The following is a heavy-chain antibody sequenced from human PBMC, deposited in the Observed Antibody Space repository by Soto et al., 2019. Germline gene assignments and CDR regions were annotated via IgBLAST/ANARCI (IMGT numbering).Heavy chain of an antibody. J-gene: IGHJ4*02. CDR3: ARGAIVLVPAAMLGY. CDR2: IIPIFGTT. CDR1: GGTFSSYA. D-gene: IGHD2-2*01. Sequence: ASVKVSCKASGGTFSSYAISWVRQAPGQGLEWMGGIIPIFGTTNYAQKFQGRVTITADESTSTAYMELSSLRSEDTAVYYCARGAIVLVPAAMLGYWGQGTLVTVSS. V-gene: IGHV1-69*13.